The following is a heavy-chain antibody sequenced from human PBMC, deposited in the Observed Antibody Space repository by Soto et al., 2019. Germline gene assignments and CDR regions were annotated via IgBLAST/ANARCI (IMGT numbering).Heavy chain of an antibody. D-gene: IGHD3-3*01. CDR3: ARDLDYDFWSGYYHYGMDV. Sequence: SVKVSCKASGGTFSRYSITWVRQAPGHGLEWIGRIIPIFGIASYAQKFQGRVTITADESTSTAYMELSSLRSEDTAVYYCARDLDYDFWSGYYHYGMDVWGQGTTVTVSS. CDR1: GGTFSRYS. V-gene: IGHV1-69*13. J-gene: IGHJ6*02. CDR2: IIPIFGIA.